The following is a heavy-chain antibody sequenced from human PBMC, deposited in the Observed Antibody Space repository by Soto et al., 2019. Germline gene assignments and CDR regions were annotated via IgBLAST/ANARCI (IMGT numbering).Heavy chain of an antibody. V-gene: IGHV3-15*01. CDR1: GFTFINAW. D-gene: IGHD2-21*01. Sequence: EVQLVESGGGLVKPGGSFGLPVAAPGFTFINAWMGWFGRAPGKGRGWVGRIKSKTDGGTTDYAAPVKGRFTISRDDSKNTLYLQMNSLKTEDTAVYYCTTDPAYTSFDYWGQGTLVTVSS. J-gene: IGHJ4*02. CDR3: TTDPAYTSFDY. CDR2: IKSKTDGGTT.